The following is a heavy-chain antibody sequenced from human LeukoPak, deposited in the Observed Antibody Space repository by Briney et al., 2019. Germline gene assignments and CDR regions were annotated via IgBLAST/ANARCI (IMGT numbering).Heavy chain of an antibody. Sequence: SETLSLTCTVSGGSINSYYWNWIRQPPGQGLEWIGFIYSSRSTNYNPSLKSRVAISVDTSKNHFSLKLSSVTAADTAVYYCARGGSSSWRIGYYFDYWGQGTLVTVSS. CDR1: GGSINSYY. J-gene: IGHJ4*02. CDR2: IYSSRST. CDR3: ARGGSSSWRIGYYFDY. V-gene: IGHV4-59*01. D-gene: IGHD6-13*01.